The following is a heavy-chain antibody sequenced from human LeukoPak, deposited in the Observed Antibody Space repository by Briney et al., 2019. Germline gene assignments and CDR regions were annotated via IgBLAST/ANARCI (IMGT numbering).Heavy chain of an antibody. Sequence: ASVKVSCKASGYTFTGYYMHWVRQAPGQGLEWMGWINPDSGGTNYAQKFQGRVTMTRDTSISAAYMELSRLRSDDTAVYYCAPQGCSSISCYNSPGYWGQGTLVTVSS. V-gene: IGHV1-2*02. D-gene: IGHD2-2*02. CDR3: APQGCSSISCYNSPGY. J-gene: IGHJ4*02. CDR1: GYTFTGYY. CDR2: INPDSGGT.